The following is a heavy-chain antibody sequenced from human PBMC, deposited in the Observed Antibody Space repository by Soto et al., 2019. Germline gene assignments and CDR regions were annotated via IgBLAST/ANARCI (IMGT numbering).Heavy chain of an antibody. CDR1: GYTLTELS. CDR2: FDPEDGET. V-gene: IGHV1-24*01. Sequence: ASVKVSCKVSGYTLTELSMHWVRQAPGKGLEWMGGFDPEDGETNYAQKFQGRVTMTADKSTDTAYMELSSLRSEDTAVYYCARDEYYYDSSGYYPFDYWGQGTLVTVSS. CDR3: ARDEYYYDSSGYYPFDY. J-gene: IGHJ4*02. D-gene: IGHD3-22*01.